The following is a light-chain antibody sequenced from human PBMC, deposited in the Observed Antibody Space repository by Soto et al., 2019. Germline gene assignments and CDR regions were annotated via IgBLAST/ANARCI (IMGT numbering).Light chain of an antibody. CDR2: DAS. V-gene: IGKV3-11*01. Sequence: EIVLTPSRCTLSLCPGDRATVSCRASQSVSSYLAWYQQKPGQAPRLLIYDASNRATGIPARFSGSGSGTDFTLTISSLGPEDFAVYYCQQRGNWPLTFGGGTKVDIK. CDR3: QQRGNWPLT. J-gene: IGKJ4*01. CDR1: QSVSSY.